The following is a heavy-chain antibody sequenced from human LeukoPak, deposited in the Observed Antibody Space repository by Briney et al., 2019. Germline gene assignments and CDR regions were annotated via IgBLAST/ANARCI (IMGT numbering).Heavy chain of an antibody. CDR3: ASDATLYSSSSEANWFDP. CDR1: GGTFSSYA. J-gene: IGHJ5*02. Sequence: SVKVSCKASGGTFSSYAISWVRQAPGQGLEWMGGITPIFGTANYAQKFQGRVTITTDESTSTAYMELSSLRSEDTAVYYCASDATLYSSSSEANWFDPWGQGTLVTVSS. CDR2: ITPIFGTA. D-gene: IGHD6-6*01. V-gene: IGHV1-69*05.